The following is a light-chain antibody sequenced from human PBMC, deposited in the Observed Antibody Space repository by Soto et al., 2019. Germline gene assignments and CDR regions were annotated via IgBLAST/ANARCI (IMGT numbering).Light chain of an antibody. CDR2: DNH. CDR3: GTWDSSLSAYV. CDR1: RSTLGRHS. Sequence: QSVLTQPPSVSAAPGQKVTISCSGSRSTLGRHSVSWYQQVPRTAPKLLIYDNHKRPSGIPDRFSGSKSGTSATLGITGLQTGDEADYYCGTWDSSLSAYVFGTGTKGTVL. V-gene: IGLV1-51*01. J-gene: IGLJ1*01.